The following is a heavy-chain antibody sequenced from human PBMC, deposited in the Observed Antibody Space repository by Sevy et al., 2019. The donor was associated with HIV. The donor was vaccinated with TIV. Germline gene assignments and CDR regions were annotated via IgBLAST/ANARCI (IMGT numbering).Heavy chain of an antibody. CDR3: VRAIQSEGSF. CDR1: GFSLETYW. J-gene: IGHJ4*02. Sequence: GGSLRLTCAASGFSLETYWMNWVRRAPGKPLEWVANLKEDDTVKDYVDSVKGRFTIFRDNGRNLVYLVMNNLRVEDTALYYCVRAIQSEGSFWGQGTLVTVSS. D-gene: IGHD2-2*02. V-gene: IGHV3-7*04. CDR2: LKEDDTVK.